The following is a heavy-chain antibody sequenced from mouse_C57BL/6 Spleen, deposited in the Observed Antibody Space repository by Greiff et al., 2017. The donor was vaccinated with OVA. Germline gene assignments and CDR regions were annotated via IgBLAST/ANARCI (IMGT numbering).Heavy chain of an antibody. J-gene: IGHJ3*01. V-gene: IGHV5-9*01. CDR2: ISGGGGNT. CDR1: GFTFSSYT. Sequence: EVMLVESGGGLVKPGGSLKLSCAASGFTFSSYTMSWVRQTPEKRLEWVATISGGGGNTYYPDSVKGRFTISRDNAKNTLYLQMSSLRSEDTALYYCARHSYDYAWFAYWGQGTLVTVSA. CDR3: ARHSYDYAWFAY. D-gene: IGHD2-4*01.